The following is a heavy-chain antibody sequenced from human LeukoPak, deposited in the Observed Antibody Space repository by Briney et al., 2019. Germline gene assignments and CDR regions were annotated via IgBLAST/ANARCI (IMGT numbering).Heavy chain of an antibody. D-gene: IGHD3-22*01. CDR2: IISILGIA. V-gene: IGHV1-69*04. CDR3: ARSYSSGYYPADYYYYGMDV. J-gene: IGHJ6*02. CDR1: GGTFSSYA. Sequence: SVKVSCKASGGTFSSYAISWVRQAPGQGREWMGRIISILGIAHYAQKCHGRVTITADKSTSTAYMELSSLRSEDTAVYYCARSYSSGYYPADYYYYGMDVWGQGTTVTVSS.